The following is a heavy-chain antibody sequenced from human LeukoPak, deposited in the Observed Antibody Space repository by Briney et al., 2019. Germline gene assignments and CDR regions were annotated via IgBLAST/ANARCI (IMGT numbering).Heavy chain of an antibody. CDR2: IYYSGST. Sequence: PSETLSLTCTVSGGSISSSSYYWGWLRQPPGKGLEWIGSIYYSGSTYYNPSLKSRVTISVDTSKNQFSLKLSSVTAADTAVYYCARGPSNYFDYWGQGTLVTVSS. V-gene: IGHV4-39*07. J-gene: IGHJ4*02. CDR3: ARGPSNYFDY. CDR1: GGSISSSSYY.